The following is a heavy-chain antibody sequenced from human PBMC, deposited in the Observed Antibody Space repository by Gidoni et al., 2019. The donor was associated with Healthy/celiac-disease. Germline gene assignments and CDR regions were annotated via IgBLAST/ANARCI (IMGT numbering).Heavy chain of an antibody. Sequence: EVQLLESGGGLVQPGGSLRLSCAASGSTFSSYAMSWVRQAPGKGLGWVSAISGSGGSTYYADSVKGLFTISRDNSKNTLYLQMNSLRAEDTAVYYCAKFYMAAAGLGDYWGQGTLVTVSS. D-gene: IGHD6-13*01. CDR2: ISGSGGST. CDR3: AKFYMAAAGLGDY. CDR1: GSTFSSYA. V-gene: IGHV3-23*01. J-gene: IGHJ4*02.